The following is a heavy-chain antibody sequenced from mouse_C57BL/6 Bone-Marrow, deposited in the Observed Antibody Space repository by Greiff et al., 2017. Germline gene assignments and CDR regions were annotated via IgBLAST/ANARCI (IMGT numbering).Heavy chain of an antibody. CDR1: GYAFTNYL. V-gene: IGHV1-54*01. Sequence: QVQLQQSGAELVRPGTSVKVSCKASGYAFTNYLIEWVKQRPGQGLEWIGVINPGSGGTNYKEKFKGKATLTADKSSSTAYMQLSSLTSEDSAVYFCARKGDYGYPWFAYWGQGTLVTVSA. J-gene: IGHJ3*01. CDR3: ARKGDYGYPWFAY. D-gene: IGHD2-2*01. CDR2: INPGSGGT.